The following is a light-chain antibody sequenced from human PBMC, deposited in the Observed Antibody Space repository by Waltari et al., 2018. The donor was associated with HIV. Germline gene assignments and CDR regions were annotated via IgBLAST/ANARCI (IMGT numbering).Light chain of an antibody. V-gene: IGLV8-61*01. CDR3: LIRMGGGTVL. Sequence: QTVVTQEPSFSVSPGGTVPLTFCLTSGSVSLTPFPPWYQQTPGEPPRTLIYTTNYRSSGVPDRFSGSIVGGRAALTIAGAQADDEGDYYCLIRMGGGTVLFGGGTRLTVL. CDR1: SGSVSLTPF. J-gene: IGLJ3*02. CDR2: TTN.